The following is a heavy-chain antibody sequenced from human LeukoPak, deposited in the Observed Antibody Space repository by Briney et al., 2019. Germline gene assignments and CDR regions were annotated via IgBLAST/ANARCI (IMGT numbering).Heavy chain of an antibody. CDR2: IYPGDSDT. Sequence: GESLKISCKGSGYSFTSYWIGWVRQMPGKGLEWKGIIYPGDSDTRYSPSFQGQVTISADKSISTAYLQWSSLKASDTAMYYCASARYYYDSSGYGAFDIWGQGTMVTVSS. V-gene: IGHV5-51*01. CDR1: GYSFTSYW. CDR3: ASARYYYDSSGYGAFDI. J-gene: IGHJ3*02. D-gene: IGHD3-22*01.